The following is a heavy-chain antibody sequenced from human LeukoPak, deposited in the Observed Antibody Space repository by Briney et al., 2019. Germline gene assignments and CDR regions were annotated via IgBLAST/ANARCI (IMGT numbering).Heavy chain of an antibody. CDR2: IKQDGSEK. CDR1: ALTFSSYW. D-gene: IGHD3-3*01. V-gene: IGHV3-7*01. Sequence: GGSLRLSCVDSALTFSSYWMSWVRQAPGKGLEWVANIKQDGSEKNYVDSVKGRFTVSRDNAKNSLYLQMNSLRAEDTAVYYCATGSITIPEWGQGTLVTVSS. CDR3: ATGSITIPE. J-gene: IGHJ4*02.